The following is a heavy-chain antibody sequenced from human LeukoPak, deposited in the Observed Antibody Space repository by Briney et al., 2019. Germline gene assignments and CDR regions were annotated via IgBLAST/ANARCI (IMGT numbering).Heavy chain of an antibody. CDR3: ARDAYDSSGYYYPNYFDY. Sequence: GASVKVSCKASGYTCTSYGISWVRQAPGQGLEWMGWISAYNGNTNYAQKLQGRVTMTTDTSTSTAYMELRSLRSDDTAVYYCARDAYDSSGYYYPNYFDYWGQGTLVTVSS. CDR1: GYTCTSYG. CDR2: ISAYNGNT. J-gene: IGHJ4*02. D-gene: IGHD3-22*01. V-gene: IGHV1-18*01.